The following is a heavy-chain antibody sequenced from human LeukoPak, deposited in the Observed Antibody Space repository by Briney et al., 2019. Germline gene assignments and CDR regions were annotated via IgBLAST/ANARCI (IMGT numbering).Heavy chain of an antibody. Sequence: GGSLRLSCAASGFTFRSYWMTWVRQAPGKGLEWVANIKQDGNEKYYVDSVKGRFTISRDNAKNSLYLQMNSLRAEYTAVYYCAREYYYGSGSYYNGYWGQGTLVTVSS. J-gene: IGHJ4*02. D-gene: IGHD3-10*01. CDR3: AREYYYGSGSYYNGY. CDR1: GFTFRSYW. V-gene: IGHV3-7*04. CDR2: IKQDGNEK.